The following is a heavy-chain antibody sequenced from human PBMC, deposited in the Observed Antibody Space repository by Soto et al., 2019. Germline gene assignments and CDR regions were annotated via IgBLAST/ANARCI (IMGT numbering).Heavy chain of an antibody. D-gene: IGHD4-17*01. J-gene: IGHJ4*02. CDR1: GFTFSDHY. CDR3: ARATTVTDF. CDR2: SRNRANSHTT. Sequence: EVQLVESGGGLVQPGGSLRLSCAASGFTFSDHYMDWVRQAPGKGLEWVGRSRNRANSHTTEYAASVKGRFTISRDDSNNSLYLQMNSLKTDDTAAYYYARATTVTDFWVQGTLVTVS. V-gene: IGHV3-72*01.